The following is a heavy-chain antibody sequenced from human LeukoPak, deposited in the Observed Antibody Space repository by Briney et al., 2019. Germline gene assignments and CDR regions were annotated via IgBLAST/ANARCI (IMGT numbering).Heavy chain of an antibody. CDR1: GDSVSSNSAA. CDR3: AKGEAVAGGNWFDP. J-gene: IGHJ5*02. V-gene: IGHV6-1*01. D-gene: IGHD6-19*01. Sequence: SQTLSLTCAISGDSVSSNSAAWNWIRQSPSRGLEWLGRTYYRSKWYNDYAVSVKSRITINPDTSKNQFSLQLNSVTPEDTAVYYCAKGEAVAGGNWFDPWGQGTLVTVSS. CDR2: TYYRSKWYN.